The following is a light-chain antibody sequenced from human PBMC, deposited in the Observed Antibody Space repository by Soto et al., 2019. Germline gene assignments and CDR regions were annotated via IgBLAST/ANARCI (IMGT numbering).Light chain of an antibody. Sequence: DIQMTQSPSSLSASIGDRVTITCRASHTISSNLYWYQQKPGKAPQLLIYAASSVPSGVPPRVSGRGSGTEFTLTVSGLQSDAVATYYCLQTYSVPWTFGHGTKVEIK. J-gene: IGKJ1*01. CDR2: AAS. CDR1: HTISSN. CDR3: LQTYSVPWT. V-gene: IGKV1-39*01.